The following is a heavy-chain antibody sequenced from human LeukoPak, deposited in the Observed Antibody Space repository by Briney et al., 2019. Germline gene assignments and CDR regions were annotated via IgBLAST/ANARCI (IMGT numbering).Heavy chain of an antibody. V-gene: IGHV3-33*08. J-gene: IGHJ4*02. CDR3: ARDEVTTPRD. CDR2: MWYDGSNK. CDR1: ASTFSSYG. Sequence: GGSLRLSCAASASTFSSYGMHWVRQAPGKGLEWVAVMWYDGSNKYYADSVKGRFTISRDNSKNTLYLQMHSLRAEDTAVYYCARDEVTTPRDWGQGTLVTVSS. D-gene: IGHD4-17*01.